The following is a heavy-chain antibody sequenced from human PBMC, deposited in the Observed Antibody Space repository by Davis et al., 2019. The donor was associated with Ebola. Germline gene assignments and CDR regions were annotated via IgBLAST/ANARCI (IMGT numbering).Heavy chain of an antibody. CDR3: ARRSNDILTGYYDY. V-gene: IGHV1-69*13. CDR1: GGTFSSYA. Sequence: AASVKVSCKASGGTFSSYAISWVRQAPGQGLEWMGGIIPIFGTANYAQKFQGRVTITADESTSTAYMELRSLRSDDTAVYYCARRSNDILTGYYDYWGQGTLVTVSS. D-gene: IGHD3-9*01. J-gene: IGHJ4*02. CDR2: IIPIFGTA.